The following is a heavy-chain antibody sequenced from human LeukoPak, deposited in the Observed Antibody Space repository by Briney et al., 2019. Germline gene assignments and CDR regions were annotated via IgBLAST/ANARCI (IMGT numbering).Heavy chain of an antibody. Sequence: SETLSLTCAVYGGSFSGYYWSWIRQPPGKGLEWFGEINHGGSTNYNPSLKSRVTISVHPSQHQFSLKLSSVTAADTAVYYCARHHTRVWLRSYYFDYWGQRTLVTVSS. CDR2: INHGGST. V-gene: IGHV4-34*01. CDR1: GGSFSGYY. CDR3: ARHHTRVWLRSYYFDY. D-gene: IGHD5-12*01. J-gene: IGHJ4*02.